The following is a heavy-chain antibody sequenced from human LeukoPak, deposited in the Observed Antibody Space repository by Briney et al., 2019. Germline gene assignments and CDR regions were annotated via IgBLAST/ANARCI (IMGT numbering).Heavy chain of an antibody. V-gene: IGHV5-51*01. CDR2: IYPGDSDT. J-gene: IGHJ5*02. D-gene: IGHD6-6*01. Sequence: GESLKISFQGSGYRFNSYWIGWVRPMPGKGLEWMGIIYPGDSDTRYSPSFQGQVTISADKSISTAYLRWSSLKASDTAMYYCARHSSSYENWFDPWGQGTLVTVSS. CDR3: ARHSSSYENWFDP. CDR1: GYRFNSYW.